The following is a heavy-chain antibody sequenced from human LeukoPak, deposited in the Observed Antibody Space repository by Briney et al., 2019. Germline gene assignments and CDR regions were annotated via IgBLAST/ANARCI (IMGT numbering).Heavy chain of an antibody. J-gene: IGHJ4*02. D-gene: IGHD2-15*01. CDR3: ARALNPLPGTYYFDY. CDR2: IYISGST. CDR1: GATINSHY. V-gene: IGHV4-4*07. Sequence: KPSETLSLTCTVSGATINSHYWSWIRQPAAKGLEWIGRIYISGSTNYNSSLQSRVTMSVDTSKNQFSLKLTSVTAADTAVYYCARALNPLPGTYYFDYWGQGTLVTVSS.